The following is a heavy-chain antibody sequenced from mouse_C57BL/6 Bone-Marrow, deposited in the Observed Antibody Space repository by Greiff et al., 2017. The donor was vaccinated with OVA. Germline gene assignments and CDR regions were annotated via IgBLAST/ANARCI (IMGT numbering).Heavy chain of an antibody. CDR2: SRNKANDYTT. CDR3: ARDAAYYSNYWYFDV. Sequence: EVQVVESGGGLVQSGRSLRLSCATSGFTFSDFYMEWVRQAPGKGLEWIAASRNKANDYTTEYSASVKGRFIVSRDTSQSILYLQMNALRAEDTAIYYCARDAAYYSNYWYFDVWGTGTTVTVSS. J-gene: IGHJ1*03. D-gene: IGHD2-5*01. V-gene: IGHV7-1*01. CDR1: GFTFSDFY.